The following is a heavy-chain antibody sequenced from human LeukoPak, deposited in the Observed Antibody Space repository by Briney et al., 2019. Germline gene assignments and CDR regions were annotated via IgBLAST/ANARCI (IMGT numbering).Heavy chain of an antibody. CDR3: ARERVARPRYYYGMDV. V-gene: IGHV3-43*01. D-gene: IGHD2-15*01. CDR1: GFTFNDYS. Sequence: PGGSLRLSCVASGFTFNDYSMHWVRQPPGKGLEWVSLISWDGGSRYYADSVRGRFTISRDNSKNTLYLQMNSLRAEDTAVYYCARERVARPRYYYGMDVWGQGTTVTVSS. J-gene: IGHJ6*02. CDR2: ISWDGGSR.